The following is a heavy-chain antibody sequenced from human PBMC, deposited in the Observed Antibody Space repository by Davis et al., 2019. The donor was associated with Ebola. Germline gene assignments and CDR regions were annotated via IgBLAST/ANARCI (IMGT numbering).Heavy chain of an antibody. D-gene: IGHD6-19*01. V-gene: IGHV3-11*01. CDR3: AKWSRSSGWPPFDY. CDR1: GFTFSDYY. J-gene: IGHJ4*02. Sequence: GESLKISCAASGFTFSDYYMSWIRQAPGKGLEWVSYISSSGSTIYYADSVKGRFTISRDNAKNSLYLQMNSLRAEDTAVYYCAKWSRSSGWPPFDYWGQGTLVTVSS. CDR2: ISSSGSTI.